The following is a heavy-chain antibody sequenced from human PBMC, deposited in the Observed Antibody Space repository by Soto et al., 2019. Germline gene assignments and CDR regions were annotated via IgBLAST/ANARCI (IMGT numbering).Heavy chain of an antibody. J-gene: IGHJ4*02. D-gene: IGHD2-2*01. CDR2: IYYSGST. CDR3: ARHCSSTSCYSGYYFDY. V-gene: IGHV4-39*01. CDR1: GGSISSSSYY. Sequence: QLQLQESGPGLVKPSETLSLTCTVSGGSISSSSYYWGWIRQPPGKGLEWIGSIYYSGSTYYNPSLKSRVTISVDTSKNQFSLKLSSVTAADTAVYYCARHCSSTSCYSGYYFDYWGQGTLVTVSS.